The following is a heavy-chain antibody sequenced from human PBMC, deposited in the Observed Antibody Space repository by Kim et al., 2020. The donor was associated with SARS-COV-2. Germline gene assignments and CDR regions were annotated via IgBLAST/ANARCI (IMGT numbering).Heavy chain of an antibody. D-gene: IGHD2-15*01. Sequence: GGSLRLSCAASGFSFSSYSVNWVRRAPGKGLEWVSYIHRSGSYIYYADSVNGRFAISRDHAKNSLYLEMNSLINDDTAVYYCARDKTEPGYTTCFD. CDR3: ARDKTEPGYTTCFD. V-gene: IGHV3-48*02. J-gene: IGHJ4*01. CDR2: IHRSGSYI. CDR1: GFSFSSYS.